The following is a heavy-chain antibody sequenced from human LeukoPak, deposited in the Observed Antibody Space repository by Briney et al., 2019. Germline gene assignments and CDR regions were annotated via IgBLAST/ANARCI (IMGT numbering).Heavy chain of an antibody. J-gene: IGHJ4*02. CDR1: GGSISSGGYY. CDR3: ARADYDSSEAFDY. Sequence: EPSETLSLTCAVSGGSISSGGYYWSWIRQHPGKGLEWIGYIYYSGSTYYNPSLKSRVTISVDTSKNQFSLKLSSVTAADTAVYYCARADYDSSEAFDYWGQGTLVTVSS. V-gene: IGHV4-31*11. CDR2: IYYSGST. D-gene: IGHD3-22*01.